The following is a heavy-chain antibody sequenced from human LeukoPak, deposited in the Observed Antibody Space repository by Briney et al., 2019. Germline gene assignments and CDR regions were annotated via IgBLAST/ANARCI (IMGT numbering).Heavy chain of an antibody. J-gene: IGHJ4*02. Sequence: ASVKVSCKASGYTFTSYDINWVRQATGQGLEWMGWMNPNSGNTGYAQKFQGRVTMTTDTSTSTAYMELRSLRSDDTAVYYCATDSGSWRRVEYWGQGTLVTVSS. D-gene: IGHD1-26*01. V-gene: IGHV1-8*01. CDR2: MNPNSGNT. CDR3: ATDSGSWRRVEY. CDR1: GYTFTSYD.